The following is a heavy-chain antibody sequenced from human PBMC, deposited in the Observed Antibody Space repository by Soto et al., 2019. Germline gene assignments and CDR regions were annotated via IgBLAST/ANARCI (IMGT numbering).Heavy chain of an antibody. CDR3: ASYRGALYFES. D-gene: IGHD3-16*01. V-gene: IGHV4-59*02. CDR2: VFYGGT. CDR1: VCSVSSHY. Sequence: ESLPPSCSVSVCSVSSHYWSWIRQSPDKGLEWLGYVFYGGTDYNPSLGGLVSMSVETSKSQFSLKLTSVSVADTAVYYCASYRGALYFESWGPGMLVTVSS. J-gene: IGHJ4*02.